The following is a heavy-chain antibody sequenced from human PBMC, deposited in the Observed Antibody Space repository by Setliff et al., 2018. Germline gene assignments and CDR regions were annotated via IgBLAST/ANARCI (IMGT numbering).Heavy chain of an antibody. CDR2: INHDGSST. J-gene: IGHJ4*02. CDR3: ARDGGEY. D-gene: IGHD3-16*01. CDR1: GFTFTSYW. V-gene: IGHV3-74*01. Sequence: GGSLRLSCAASGFTFTSYWMHWVRQAPGKGLVWASRINHDGSSTTYADSVKGRFTISRDNAKNSLYLQMNSLRAEDTAVYYCARDGGEYWGQGTLVTVSS.